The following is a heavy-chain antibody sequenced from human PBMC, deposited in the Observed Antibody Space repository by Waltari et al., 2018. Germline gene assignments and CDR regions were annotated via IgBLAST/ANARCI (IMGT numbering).Heavy chain of an antibody. Sequence: EVQLVESGGGLVQPGRSLRLSCTASGFTFGDYAMSWFRQAPGKGLEWVGFIRSKAYGGTTEYAASVKGRFTISRDDSKSIAYLQMNSLKTEDTAVYYCTRAAEGIVVVVAATPGYFDYWGQGTLVTVSS. D-gene: IGHD2-15*01. CDR2: IRSKAYGGTT. V-gene: IGHV3-49*03. J-gene: IGHJ4*02. CDR3: TRAAEGIVVVVAATPGYFDY. CDR1: GFTFGDYA.